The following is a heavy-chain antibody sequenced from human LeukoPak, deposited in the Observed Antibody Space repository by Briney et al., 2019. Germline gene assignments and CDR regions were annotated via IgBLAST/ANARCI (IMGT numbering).Heavy chain of an antibody. V-gene: IGHV4-4*02. D-gene: IGHD2-8*01. J-gene: IGHJ4*02. Sequence: ASETLSLTCAVSGGSISSSNWWSWVRQPPGKGLEWIGEIYHSGSTNYNPSLKSRVTISVDKSKNQFSLKLSSVTAADTAVYYCARYCTNGVCYGGGFDYWGQGTLVTVSS. CDR3: ARYCTNGVCYGGGFDY. CDR2: IYHSGST. CDR1: GGSISSSNW.